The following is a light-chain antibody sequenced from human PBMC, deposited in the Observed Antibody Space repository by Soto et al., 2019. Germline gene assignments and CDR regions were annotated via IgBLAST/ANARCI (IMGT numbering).Light chain of an antibody. CDR2: MAS. J-gene: IGKJ2*01. CDR3: QQYNSYPKT. V-gene: IGKV1-5*03. Sequence: DVQMTQSPSTQSASIGDTVTITCRASQTVVSWLAWYHQKPGRPPKLLIYMASILESGVPSRFSGRGSGTEFTLTISGLQPDDLGTYYCQQYNSYPKTFGEGTKLDI. CDR1: QTVVSW.